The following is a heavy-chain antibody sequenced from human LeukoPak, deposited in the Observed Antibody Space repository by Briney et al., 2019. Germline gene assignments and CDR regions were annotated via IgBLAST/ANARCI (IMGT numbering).Heavy chain of an antibody. CDR1: GGSFSGYY. CDR2: INHSGST. V-gene: IGHV4-34*01. J-gene: IGHJ4*02. Sequence: PSETLSLTCAVYGGSFSGYYWSWIRQPPGKGLEWIGEINHSGSTNYNPSLTSRVTISVDTSKNQFSLKLSSVTAADTAVYYCARDSYDYVWGSYPRPVDYWGQGTLVTVSS. D-gene: IGHD3-16*02. CDR3: ARDSYDYVWGSYPRPVDY.